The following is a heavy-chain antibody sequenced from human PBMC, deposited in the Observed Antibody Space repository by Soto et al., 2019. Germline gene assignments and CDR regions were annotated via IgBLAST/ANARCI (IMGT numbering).Heavy chain of an antibody. CDR3: ARGARTPDY. CDR1: GGSFSGYY. CDR2: INHSGST. V-gene: IGHV4-34*01. J-gene: IGHJ4*02. Sequence: PSETLSLTCAVYGGSFSGYYWSWIRQPPGKGLEWIGEINHSGSTNYNPSLKSRVTISVDTSKNQFSLKLSSVTAADTAVYYCARGARTPDYWGQGTLVTVSS.